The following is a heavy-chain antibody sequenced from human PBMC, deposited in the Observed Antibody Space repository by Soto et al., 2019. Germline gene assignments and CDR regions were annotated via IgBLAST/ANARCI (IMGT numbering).Heavy chain of an antibody. CDR1: GFTFGDYA. D-gene: IGHD2-15*01. CDR3: SNLVVVAATGYYGKDV. V-gene: IGHV3-49*03. CDR2: IRSKAYGGTT. Sequence: PVWSLRLSFTASGFTFGDYAMSWFRQAPGKGLEWVGFIRSKAYGGTTEYPASVKCRFTISRDDSKSIAYLQLSSLKTEDKAVNNCSNLVVVAATGYYGKDVWRQGTAVGVSS. J-gene: IGHJ6*02.